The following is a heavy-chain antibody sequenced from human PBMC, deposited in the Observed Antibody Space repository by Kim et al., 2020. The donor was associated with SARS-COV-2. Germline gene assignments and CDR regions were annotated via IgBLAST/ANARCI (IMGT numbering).Heavy chain of an antibody. CDR2: ISSSGSTI. J-gene: IGHJ6*02. CDR1: GFTFSSYE. V-gene: IGHV3-48*03. D-gene: IGHD6-19*01. CDR3: ARDHTISGWRPYYYYGMDV. Sequence: GGSLRLSCAASGFTFSSYEMNWVRQAPGKGLEWVSYISSSGSTIYYADSVKGRFTISRDNAKNSLYLQMNSLRAEDTAVYYCARDHTISGWRPYYYYGMDVWGQGTTVTVSS.